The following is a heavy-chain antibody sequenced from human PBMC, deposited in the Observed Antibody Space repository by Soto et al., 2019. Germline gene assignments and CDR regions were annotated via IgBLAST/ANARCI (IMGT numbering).Heavy chain of an antibody. D-gene: IGHD3-22*01. CDR2: INQDGSQK. V-gene: IGHV3-7*03. CDR1: GFAFRSHW. J-gene: IGHJ5*02. CDR3: AKDREYDSSGYYLNWFDP. Sequence: QLGGPLRLSCGASGFAFRSHWMSWVRQAPGKGLEWVANINQDGSQKYYVDSVKGRFTISRDNSKNTLYLQMNSLRAEDTAVYYCAKDREYDSSGYYLNWFDPWGQGTLVTVSS.